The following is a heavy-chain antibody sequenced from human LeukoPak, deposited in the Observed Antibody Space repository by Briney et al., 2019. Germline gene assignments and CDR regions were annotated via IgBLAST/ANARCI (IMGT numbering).Heavy chain of an antibody. CDR3: ARGDSVGAFDI. CDR1: GFTFSSYS. V-gene: IGHV3-21*01. CDR2: ISSSSSYI. Sequence: GGSLRLSCAASGFTFSSYSMNWVRQAPGKGLEWVSSISSSSSYIYYADSVKGRFTISRDNAKNSLYLQMNSLRAEDTAVYYCARGDSVGAFDIWGQGTMVTVSS. J-gene: IGHJ3*02. D-gene: IGHD1-26*01.